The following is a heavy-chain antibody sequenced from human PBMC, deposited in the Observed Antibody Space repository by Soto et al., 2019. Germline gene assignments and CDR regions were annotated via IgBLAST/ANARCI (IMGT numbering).Heavy chain of an antibody. D-gene: IGHD6-19*01. V-gene: IGHV3-7*01. Sequence: GGSLRLSCAAPGFTFSSYWMSWVRQAPGKGLEWVANIKQDGSEKYYVDSVKGRFTISRDNAKNSLYLQMNSLRAEDTAVYYCARDPTYSSGTTADYWGQGTLVTVSS. CDR3: ARDPTYSSGTTADY. CDR2: IKQDGSEK. CDR1: GFTFSSYW. J-gene: IGHJ4*02.